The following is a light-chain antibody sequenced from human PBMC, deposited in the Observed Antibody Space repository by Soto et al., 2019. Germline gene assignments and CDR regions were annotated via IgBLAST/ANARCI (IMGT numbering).Light chain of an antibody. CDR3: SSYTSSSTLYV. V-gene: IGLV2-14*01. J-gene: IGLJ1*01. CDR2: EVN. CDR1: SSDVGGYTY. Sequence: QSVLTQPASVSGSPRQSITISCTGASSDVGGYTYVSWYQQHPGKAPKLMTYEVNNRPSGVSHRFSGSKSGNTASLTISGLQAEDEADYYCSSYTSSSTLYVFGTGTKVTVL.